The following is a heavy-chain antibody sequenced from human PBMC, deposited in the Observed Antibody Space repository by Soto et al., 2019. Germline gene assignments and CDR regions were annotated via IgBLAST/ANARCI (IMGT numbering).Heavy chain of an antibody. CDR2: IIPIFGTA. D-gene: IGHD3-3*01. CDR3: ARGEYYDFWSGYYMNYYYYYGMDV. V-gene: IGHV1-69*13. Sequence: GASVKVSCKASGGTFSSYAISWVRQAPGQGLEWMGGIIPIFGTANYAQKFQGRVTITADESTSTAYMELSSLRSEDTAVYYCARGEYYDFWSGYYMNYYYYYGMDVWGQGTTVTVSS. CDR1: GGTFSSYA. J-gene: IGHJ6*02.